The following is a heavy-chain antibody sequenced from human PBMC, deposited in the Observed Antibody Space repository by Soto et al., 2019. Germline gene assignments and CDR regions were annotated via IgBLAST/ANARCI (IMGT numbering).Heavy chain of an antibody. CDR2: IYYSGST. V-gene: IGHV4-59*01. D-gene: IGHD6-19*01. Sequence: PSETLSLTCTVSGCSISSYYWSWIRQPPGKGLEWIGYIYYSGSTNYNPSLKSRVTISVDTSKNQFSLKLSSVTAADTAVYYCARLSPNGWLDPYYFDYWGQGTLVTVSS. J-gene: IGHJ4*02. CDR3: ARLSPNGWLDPYYFDY. CDR1: GCSISSYY.